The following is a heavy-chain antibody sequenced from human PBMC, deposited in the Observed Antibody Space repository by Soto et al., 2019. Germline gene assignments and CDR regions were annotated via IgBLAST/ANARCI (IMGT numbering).Heavy chain of an antibody. Sequence: GGSLRLSCAASGFTFSSYWMSWVRQAPGKGLEWVANIKQDGGEKYYVDSVKGRFTISRDNAKNSLYLQMNSLRAEDTAVYYCARDNYDFWSGPQATYYYYYYMAVWGKGTTVTVSS. CDR2: IKQDGGEK. CDR3: ARDNYDFWSGPQATYYYYYYMAV. D-gene: IGHD3-3*01. V-gene: IGHV3-7*01. CDR1: GFTFSSYW. J-gene: IGHJ6*03.